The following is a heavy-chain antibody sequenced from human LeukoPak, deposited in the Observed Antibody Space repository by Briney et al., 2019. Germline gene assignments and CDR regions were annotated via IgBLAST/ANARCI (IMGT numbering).Heavy chain of an antibody. Sequence: GGSLGLSCAASGFTFSSYGMHWVRQAPGKGLEWVAFIRYDGSNKYYADSVKGRFTISRDNSKNTLYLQMNSLRAEDTAVYYCAKDQYGYNLRDNWFDPWGQGTLVTVSS. J-gene: IGHJ5*02. V-gene: IGHV3-30*02. CDR2: IRYDGSNK. CDR3: AKDQYGYNLRDNWFDP. D-gene: IGHD5-24*01. CDR1: GFTFSSYG.